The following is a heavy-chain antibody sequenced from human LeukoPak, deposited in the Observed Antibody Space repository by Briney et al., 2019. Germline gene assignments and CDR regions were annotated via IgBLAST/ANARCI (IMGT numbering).Heavy chain of an antibody. Sequence: PGGSLRLSCAASGFTFSSYGMHWVRQAPGKGLEWVAVIWYDGSNKYYADSVKGRFTISRDNSKNTLYLQMNSLRAEDTAVYYCARAADSSSWVFDYWGQGTLVTVSS. CDR1: GFTFSSYG. J-gene: IGHJ4*02. D-gene: IGHD6-13*01. CDR3: ARAADSSSWVFDY. V-gene: IGHV3-30*19. CDR2: IWYDGSNK.